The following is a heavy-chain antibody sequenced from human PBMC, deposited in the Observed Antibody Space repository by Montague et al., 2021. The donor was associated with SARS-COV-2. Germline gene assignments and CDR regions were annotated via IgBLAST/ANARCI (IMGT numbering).Heavy chain of an antibody. CDR3: ARVPSSNWYFDY. CDR2: IKQDGSEK. D-gene: IGHD6-13*01. Sequence: SLRLSCPASGFTFSIYAMHWVRQAPGKGLEWVANIKQDGSEKYYVDSAKGRFTISRDNAKNSLYLQMNSLRAEDTAVYYCARVPSSNWYFDYRGQGTLVTVSS. V-gene: IGHV3-7*01. J-gene: IGHJ4*02. CDR1: GFTFSIYA.